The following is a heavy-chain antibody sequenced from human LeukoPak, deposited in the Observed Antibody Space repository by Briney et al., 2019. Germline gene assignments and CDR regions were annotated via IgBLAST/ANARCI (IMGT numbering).Heavy chain of an antibody. CDR2: IYTSGST. CDR3: ARDLRISGWTDAFDV. V-gene: IGHV4-4*07. J-gene: IGHJ3*01. CDR1: GGSISSYY. Sequence: PSETLSLTCTVSGGSISSYYWSWIRQPAGKGLEWIGRIYTSGSTNYNPSLKSRVTMSVDTSNNQISLNLSSVNAADSAVYYCARDLRISGWTDAFDVWGHGTVVTVSA. D-gene: IGHD6-19*01.